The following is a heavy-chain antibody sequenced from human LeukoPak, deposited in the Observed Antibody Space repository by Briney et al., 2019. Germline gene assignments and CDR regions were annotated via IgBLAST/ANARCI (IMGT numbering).Heavy chain of an antibody. CDR3: VKDFGTRDYGDGH. CDR2: ISGSGGST. Sequence: GGSLRLSCAASGFTFSNYAMSWVRQAPGKGLEWVSAISGSGGSTYYADSVKGRFTISRDNSKNTLYLQMNSLRAEDTAVYYCVKDFGTRDYGDGHWGQGTLVTVSS. V-gene: IGHV3-23*01. D-gene: IGHD4-17*01. CDR1: GFTFSNYA. J-gene: IGHJ4*02.